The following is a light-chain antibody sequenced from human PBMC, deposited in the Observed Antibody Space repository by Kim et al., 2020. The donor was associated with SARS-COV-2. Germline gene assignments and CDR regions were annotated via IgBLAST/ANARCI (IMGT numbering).Light chain of an antibody. V-gene: IGLV10-54*01. CDR2: RNN. J-gene: IGLJ3*02. CDR1: NDKVGRQG. CDR3: SAWDISLNAVV. Sequence: QTATLTCPGTNDKVGRQGAAWLQQHQGHHPHVLSDRNNNRRSGISERFSASRSGNTASLIITGLQSEDEADYYCSAWDISLNAVVFGGGTQLTVL.